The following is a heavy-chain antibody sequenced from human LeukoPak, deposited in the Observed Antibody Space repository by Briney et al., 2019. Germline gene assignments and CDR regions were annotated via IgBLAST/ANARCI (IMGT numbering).Heavy chain of an antibody. Sequence: PGGSLRLSCAASGFTFSSYDMHWVRQATGKGLEWVSAIGTAGDTYYPGSVKGRFTISRENAKNSLYLQMNSLRAGDTAVYYCARAVSGWYDVGHYFDYWGQGTLVTVSS. CDR2: IGTAGDT. CDR1: GFTFSSYD. CDR3: ARAVSGWYDVGHYFDY. D-gene: IGHD6-19*01. V-gene: IGHV3-13*01. J-gene: IGHJ4*02.